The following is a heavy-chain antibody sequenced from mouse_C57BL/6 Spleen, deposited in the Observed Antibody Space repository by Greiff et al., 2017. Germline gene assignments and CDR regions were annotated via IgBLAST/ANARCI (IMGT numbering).Heavy chain of an antibody. V-gene: IGHV10-3*01. CDR1: GFTFNTYA. CDR3: VRDPNWYFDV. Sequence: EVQGVESGGGLVQPKGSLKLSCAASGFTFNTYAMHWVRQAPGKGLEWVARIRSKSSNYATYYADSVKDRFTISRDDSKCKLYLQMNNRKTEDTAMYYYVRDPNWYFDVWGTGTTVTGSS. J-gene: IGHJ1*03. CDR2: IRSKSSNYAT.